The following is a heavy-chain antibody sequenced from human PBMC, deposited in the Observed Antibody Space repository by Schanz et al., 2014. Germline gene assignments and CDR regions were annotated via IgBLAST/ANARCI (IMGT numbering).Heavy chain of an antibody. J-gene: IGHJ3*01. CDR2: ISTSNGNT. CDR1: GYTFTDYG. V-gene: IGHV1-18*01. Sequence: QVQVVQSGAEVKKPGASVKVSCKASGYTFTDYGVIWVRQAPGQGLEWMGWISTSNGNTNYIQKPQGRVTMTTATSTSTAYKDLRRLRSDDTAMYYCAAMWGYCTATACQILEVLDAGGQGTMVTVSS. D-gene: IGHD2-8*02. CDR3: AAMWGYCTATACQILEVLDA.